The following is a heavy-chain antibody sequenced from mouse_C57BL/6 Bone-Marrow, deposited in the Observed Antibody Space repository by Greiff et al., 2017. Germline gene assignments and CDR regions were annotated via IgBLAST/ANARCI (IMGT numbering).Heavy chain of an antibody. Sequence: VQLKESGGDLVKPGGSLKLSCAASGFTFSSYGMSWVRQTPDTRLEWVATISSGGSYPYYPHSVKGRFTISRDNAKNTLYLQMSRLKSEDTAIYYCARITTVVDYAMDYWGQGTSVTVSS. D-gene: IGHD1-1*02. CDR2: ISSGGSYP. V-gene: IGHV5-6*01. J-gene: IGHJ4*01. CDR1: GFTFSSYG. CDR3: ARITTVVDYAMDY.